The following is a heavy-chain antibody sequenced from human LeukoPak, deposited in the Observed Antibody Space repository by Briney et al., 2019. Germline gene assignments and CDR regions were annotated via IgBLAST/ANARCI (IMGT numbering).Heavy chain of an antibody. J-gene: IGHJ4*02. CDR3: ARDRGYGDYNHVGDY. CDR2: IYYSGST. V-gene: IGHV4-39*07. Sequence: SETLSLTCTVSGGSISSSSYYWGWIRQPPGKGLEWIGSIYYSGSTYYNPSLKSRVTISVDTSKNQFSLKLSSVTAADTAVYYCARDRGYGDYNHVGDYWGQGTLVTVSS. CDR1: GGSISSSSYY. D-gene: IGHD4-17*01.